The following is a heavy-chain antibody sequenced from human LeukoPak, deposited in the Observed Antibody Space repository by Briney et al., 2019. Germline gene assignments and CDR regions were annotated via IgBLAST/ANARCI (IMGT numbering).Heavy chain of an antibody. CDR3: ATDPGIVGATSTFDY. CDR2: IIPILGIA. Sequence: SVKVSCKASGGTFSSYAISWVRQAPGQGLEWMGRIIPILGIANYAQKFQGRVTITADKSTSTAYMELSSLRSEDTAVYYCATDPGIVGATSTFDYWGQGTLVTVSS. CDR1: GGTFSSYA. D-gene: IGHD1-26*01. J-gene: IGHJ4*02. V-gene: IGHV1-69*04.